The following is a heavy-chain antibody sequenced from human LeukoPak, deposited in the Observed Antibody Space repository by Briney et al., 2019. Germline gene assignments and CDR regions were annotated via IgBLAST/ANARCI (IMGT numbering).Heavy chain of an antibody. CDR3: AKDWELGS. Sequence: SETLSLTCSVSGASINSYYWNWIRQPPGKGLEWIGNTYYSGSTNYNPSLSSRVTISLDTSKNQFSLKMTSVTAADTAVYYCAKDWELGSWGQGTLLAISS. CDR1: GASINSYY. J-gene: IGHJ5*02. D-gene: IGHD1-26*01. V-gene: IGHV4-59*01. CDR2: TYYSGST.